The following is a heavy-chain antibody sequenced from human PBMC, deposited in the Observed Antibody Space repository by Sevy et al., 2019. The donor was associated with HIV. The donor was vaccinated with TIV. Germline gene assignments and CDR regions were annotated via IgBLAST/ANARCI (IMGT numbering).Heavy chain of an antibody. Sequence: GGSLRLSCAASGFIFSSYWMTWVRQAPGKGLEWVANIKEDGSEKYYVESVKGRFIISRDNAKNSLYLQMNSLRAEDTAAYYCARRRDRRSRLDYAFDYWGQGTLVTVSS. CDR3: ARRRDRRSRLDYAFDY. J-gene: IGHJ4*02. V-gene: IGHV3-7*01. CDR2: IKEDGSEK. D-gene: IGHD4-17*01. CDR1: GFIFSSYW.